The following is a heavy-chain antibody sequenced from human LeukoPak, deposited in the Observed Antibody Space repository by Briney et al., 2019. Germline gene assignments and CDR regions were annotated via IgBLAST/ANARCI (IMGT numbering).Heavy chain of an antibody. J-gene: IGHJ6*02. D-gene: IGHD3-10*01. Sequence: GGSLRLSCAASGFTFSSYAMSWVRQAPGKGLEWVSAISGSGGSTYYADSVKGRFTISRDNSKNTLYLQMNSLRAEDTAVYYCARRPRGRVNPYGMDVWGQGTTVTVSS. CDR3: ARRPRGRVNPYGMDV. CDR2: ISGSGGST. CDR1: GFTFSSYA. V-gene: IGHV3-23*01.